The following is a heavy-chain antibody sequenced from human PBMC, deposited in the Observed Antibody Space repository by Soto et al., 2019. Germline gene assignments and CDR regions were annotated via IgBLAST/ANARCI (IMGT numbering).Heavy chain of an antibody. CDR2: IKGDEGEK. V-gene: IGHV3-7*05. CDR1: GFTFSSYW. J-gene: IGHJ4*02. Sequence: EVLLVQSGGGLVQPGGSLRLSCAASGFTFSSYWMSWVRQAPGKGLEWVANIKGDEGEKYYVDSVKGRFTISRDNANNSLYLQMNSLRAEDTALYYCVRDTSSGWSFDHWGQGAAVTVSS. CDR3: VRDTSSGWSFDH. D-gene: IGHD6-19*01.